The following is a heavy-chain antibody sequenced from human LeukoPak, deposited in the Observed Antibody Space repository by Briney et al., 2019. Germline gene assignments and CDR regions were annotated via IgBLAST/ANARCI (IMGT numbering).Heavy chain of an antibody. CDR2: INSDGSST. Sequence: PGGSLRLSCAASGFTFSSYWMHWVRQAPGKGLVWVSRINSDGSSTSYADSVKGRFTISRDNAKNTLYLQMNSLRAEDTAVYYCARERYSSSWYPVGWFDPWGQGTLVTVSS. CDR3: ARERYSSSWYPVGWFDP. CDR1: GFTFSSYW. D-gene: IGHD6-13*01. J-gene: IGHJ5*02. V-gene: IGHV3-74*01.